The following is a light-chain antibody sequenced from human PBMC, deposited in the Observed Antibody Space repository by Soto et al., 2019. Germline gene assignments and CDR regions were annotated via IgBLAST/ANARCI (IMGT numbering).Light chain of an antibody. J-gene: IGLJ2*01. CDR1: SSDVGSYNL. CDR3: CSYAVTSTYVV. Sequence: QSVLTQPASVSGSPGQSITISCTGTSSDVGSYNLVSWYQQHPGKVPKLMIYQVIKRPSGVSNRFSGAKSDNTASLTISGLEAEDEAAYYCCSYAVTSTYVVFGGGTKLTVL. CDR2: QVI. V-gene: IGLV2-23*02.